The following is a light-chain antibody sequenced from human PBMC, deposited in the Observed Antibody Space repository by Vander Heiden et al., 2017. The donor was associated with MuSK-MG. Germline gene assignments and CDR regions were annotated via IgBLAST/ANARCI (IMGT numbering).Light chain of an antibody. CDR1: QDISNY. J-gene: IGKJ2*01. Sequence: DIQMTQSPSSLSASVGDRVTITCQASQDISNYLNWNQQKPGKAPKLLIYDASNLETGVPSRFSGSGYGTDFTFTISSLQPEDIATYYCQQYDNLPRYTFGQGTKLEIK. V-gene: IGKV1-33*01. CDR2: DAS. CDR3: QQYDNLPRYT.